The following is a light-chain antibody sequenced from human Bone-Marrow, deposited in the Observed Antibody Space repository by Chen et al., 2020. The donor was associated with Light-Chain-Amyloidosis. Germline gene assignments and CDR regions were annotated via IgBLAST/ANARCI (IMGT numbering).Light chain of an antibody. Sequence: NFMLTQPHSVSESPGKTVIIYCTRSSGSIATNFVQWYQQRPGSTPTTVISEDDQRPSGVPDRFSGSIDRSSTSASLTISGLKTEDEADYYCQSYQGSSQGVFGGGTKLTVL. V-gene: IGLV6-57*01. CDR3: QSYQGSSQGV. CDR1: SGSIATNF. CDR2: EDD. J-gene: IGLJ3*02.